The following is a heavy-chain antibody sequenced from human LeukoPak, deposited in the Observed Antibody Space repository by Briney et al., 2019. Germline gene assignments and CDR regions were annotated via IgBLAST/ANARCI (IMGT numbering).Heavy chain of an antibody. V-gene: IGHV1-69*13. CDR3: ARDEVVPAAIHIARGWFDP. J-gene: IGHJ5*02. CDR2: IIPIFGTA. Sequence: ASVKVPCKASGGTFSSYAISWVRQAPGQGLEWMGGIIPIFGTANYAQKFQGRVTITADESTSTAYMELSSLRSEDTAVYYCARDEVVPAAIHIARGWFDPWGQGTLVTVSS. CDR1: GGTFSSYA. D-gene: IGHD2-2*02.